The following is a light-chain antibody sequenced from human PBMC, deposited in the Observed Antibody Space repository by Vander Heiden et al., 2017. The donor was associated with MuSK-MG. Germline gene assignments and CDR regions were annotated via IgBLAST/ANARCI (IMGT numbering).Light chain of an antibody. CDR3: CSYAGTGTVAVL. CDR2: EVS. Sequence: PGQSITISCTGATSDVGTYNLVSWYQQHPGKAPKLIIYEVSKRPSGVSNRFSCSKSGNTAALTISGLQAEDEADYFCCSYAGTGTVAVLFGGGTTLTVL. V-gene: IGLV2-23*02. J-gene: IGLJ2*01. CDR1: TSDVGTYNL.